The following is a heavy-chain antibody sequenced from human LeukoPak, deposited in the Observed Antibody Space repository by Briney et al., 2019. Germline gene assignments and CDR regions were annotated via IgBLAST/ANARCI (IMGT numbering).Heavy chain of an antibody. CDR1: GGSFSGYY. J-gene: IGHJ1*01. CDR2: INHSGST. CDR3: ARVPSPIVDKKYFQH. V-gene: IGHV4-34*01. D-gene: IGHD2-21*01. Sequence: SETLSLTCAVYGGSFSGYYWSWIRQPPGKGLEWIGEINHSGSTNYNPSFKSRVTISVDTSKNQFSLKLSSVTAADTAVYYCARVPSPIVDKKYFQHWGQGTLVTVSS.